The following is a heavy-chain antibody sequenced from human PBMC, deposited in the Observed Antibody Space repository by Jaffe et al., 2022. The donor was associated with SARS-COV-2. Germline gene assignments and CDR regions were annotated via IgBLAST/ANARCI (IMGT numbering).Heavy chain of an antibody. J-gene: IGHJ4*02. D-gene: IGHD3-10*01. CDR3: ARPGSGSYNFDY. Sequence: QVQLVQSGAEVKKPGASVKVSCKASGYTFTSYAMHWVRQAPGQRLEWMGWINAGNGNTKYSQKFQGRVTITRDTSASTAYMELSSLRSEDTAVYYCARPGSGSYNFDYWGQGTLVTVSS. V-gene: IGHV1-3*01. CDR2: INAGNGNT. CDR1: GYTFTSYA.